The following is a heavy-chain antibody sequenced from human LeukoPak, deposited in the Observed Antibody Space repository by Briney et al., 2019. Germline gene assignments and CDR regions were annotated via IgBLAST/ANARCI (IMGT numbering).Heavy chain of an antibody. CDR3: ARDLHVVLAARGDDAFDI. CDR2: INPNSGGT. V-gene: IGHV1-2*02. Sequence: ASVKVSCKASGYTFTGYYMHWVRQAPGQGLEWMGRINPNSGGTNYAQKFQGRVTMTRDTSISTAYMELSRLRSDDTAVYYCARDLHVVLAARGDDAFDIWGQGTMVTVSS. CDR1: GYTFTGYY. J-gene: IGHJ3*02. D-gene: IGHD2-2*01.